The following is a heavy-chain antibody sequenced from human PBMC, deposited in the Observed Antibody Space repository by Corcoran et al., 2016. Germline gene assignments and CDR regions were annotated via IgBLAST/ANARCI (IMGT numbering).Heavy chain of an antibody. J-gene: IGHJ1*01. CDR2: ISYDGSNK. D-gene: IGHD3-9*01. Sequence: QVQLVESGGGVVQPGRSLRLSCAAAGFTFSSYGMQWVRQAPGKGLEWVAVISYDGSNKYYADSVKGRFTISRDNSKNTLYLQRNSLSAEDTAVYYCAKDSDILTGYGRGYFQHWGQGTLVTVSS. CDR3: AKDSDILTGYGRGYFQH. CDR1: GFTFSSYG. V-gene: IGHV3-30*18.